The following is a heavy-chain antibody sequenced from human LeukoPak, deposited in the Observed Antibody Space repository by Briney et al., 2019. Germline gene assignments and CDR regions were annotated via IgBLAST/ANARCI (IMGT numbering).Heavy chain of an antibody. D-gene: IGHD2-15*01. CDR2: ISSSSSYI. CDR1: GFTFSSYS. Sequence: GGSLRLSCAASGFTFSSYSMNWVRQAPGKGLEWVSSISSSSSYIYYADSVKGRFTISRDNAKNSLYLQMNSLRAEDAAVYYCARDRSSGGSCYSHWGQGTLVTVSS. J-gene: IGHJ4*02. V-gene: IGHV3-21*01. CDR3: ARDRSSGGSCYSH.